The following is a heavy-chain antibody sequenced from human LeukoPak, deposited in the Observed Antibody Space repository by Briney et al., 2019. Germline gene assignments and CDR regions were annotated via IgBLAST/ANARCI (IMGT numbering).Heavy chain of an antibody. CDR2: IIPIFGTA. D-gene: IGHD6-19*01. CDR3: ARGGVAVALFDY. CDR1: GGTFSSYA. V-gene: IGHV1-69*05. J-gene: IGHJ4*02. Sequence: ASVKVSCKASGGTFSSYAISWVRQAPGQGLEWMGGIIPIFGTANYAQKFQGRVTMTRDMSTSTVYMELSSLRSEDTAVYYCARGGVAVALFDYWGQGTLVTVSS.